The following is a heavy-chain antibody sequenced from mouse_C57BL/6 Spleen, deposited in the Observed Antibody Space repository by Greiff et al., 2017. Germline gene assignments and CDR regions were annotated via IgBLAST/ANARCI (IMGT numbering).Heavy chain of an antibody. CDR3: ARSKARGFAY. CDR2: INPGSGGT. Sequence: VQLQQSGAELVRPGTSVKVSCKASGYAFTNYLIEWVKQRPGQGLEWIGVINPGSGGTNYNEKFKGKATLTADKSSSTAYMQLSSLTSEDSAVYFCARSKARGFAYWGQGTLVTVSA. V-gene: IGHV1-54*01. J-gene: IGHJ3*01. CDR1: GYAFTNYL.